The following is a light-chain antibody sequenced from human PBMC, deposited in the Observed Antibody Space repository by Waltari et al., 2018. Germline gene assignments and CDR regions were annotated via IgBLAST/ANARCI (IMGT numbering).Light chain of an antibody. CDR1: SGYSAYR. Sequence: HPVLTQSPSASASLGASVTLTCTLSSGYSAYRVDWFPQRPGKGPRFVMRVGGSQGAGIPDRFSFSGSGLSRHLIIKNVQEEDESDYYCGADHGTGGDFGFVFGGGTRLTVL. J-gene: IGLJ3*02. CDR3: GADHGTGGDFGFV. V-gene: IGLV9-49*01. CDR2: VGG.